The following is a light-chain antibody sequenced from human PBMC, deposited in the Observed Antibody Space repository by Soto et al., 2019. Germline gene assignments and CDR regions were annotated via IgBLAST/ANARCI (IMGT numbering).Light chain of an antibody. V-gene: IGKV3-20*01. CDR2: GAS. CDR3: QQYVGSPIT. CDR1: QSVSSN. J-gene: IGKJ5*01. Sequence: TQAPTPPPGSPLERSPLSHRASQSVSSNLAWYQQKPGQAPRLLIYGASNRATGIPDRFSGSGSGTDFTLTISRLEPEDFALYYCQQYVGSPITFGQGTRLEI.